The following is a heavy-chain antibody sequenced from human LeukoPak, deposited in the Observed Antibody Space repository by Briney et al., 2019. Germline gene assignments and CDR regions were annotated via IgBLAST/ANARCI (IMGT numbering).Heavy chain of an antibody. CDR1: GFTFSSYS. J-gene: IGHJ4*02. CDR3: AKDLDYYDSSGYGGFDY. D-gene: IGHD3-22*01. CDR2: ISSSSSTI. V-gene: IGHV3-48*01. Sequence: GGSLRLSCAASGFTFSSYSMNWVRQAPGKGLEWVSYISSSSSTIYYADSVKGRFTISRDNAKNSLYLQMNSLRAEDTALYYCAKDLDYYDSSGYGGFDYWGQGTLVTVSS.